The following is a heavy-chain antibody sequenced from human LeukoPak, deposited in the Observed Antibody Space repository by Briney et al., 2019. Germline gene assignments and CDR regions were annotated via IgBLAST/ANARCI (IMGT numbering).Heavy chain of an antibody. CDR3: ARDEGAVPGGDC. V-gene: IGHV3-7*04. CDR2: IKEDGSAR. CDR1: GFTISSYY. J-gene: IGHJ4*02. D-gene: IGHD6-19*01. Sequence: PGGSLRLSCAASGFTISSYYMSCVCQAPGKGLEWLANIKEDGSARNYVDSVKGRFTISRDNAKNLLYLQMNSLRPEDTAVYYCARDEGAVPGGDCWGQGTLVTVSS.